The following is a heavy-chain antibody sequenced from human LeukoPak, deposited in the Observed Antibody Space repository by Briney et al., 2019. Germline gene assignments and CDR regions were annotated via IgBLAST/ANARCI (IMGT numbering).Heavy chain of an antibody. D-gene: IGHD3-22*01. V-gene: IGHV1-18*01. Sequence: ASVKLSCKASGYTFTSYGISWVRQDPGQGLERMGWISAYNGNTNYAQKLQGRVTMTTDTSTSTAYMELRSLRSDDTAVYYCARAPDYYDSSGYYYHGAFDIWGQGTMVTVSS. CDR2: ISAYNGNT. CDR3: ARAPDYYDSSGYYYHGAFDI. J-gene: IGHJ3*02. CDR1: GYTFTSYG.